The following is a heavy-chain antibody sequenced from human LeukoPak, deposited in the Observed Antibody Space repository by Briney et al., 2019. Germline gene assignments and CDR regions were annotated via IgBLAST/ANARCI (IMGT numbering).Heavy chain of an antibody. J-gene: IGHJ4*02. Sequence: GGSLRLSCAASGFTFSSYAMSWVRQAPGKGLEWVSAISGSGGSTYYADSVKGRFTISRDNSKNTLYLQMNSLRAEDTAVYYCARDAYQTYYYGSGSYRWGQGTLVTVSS. V-gene: IGHV3-23*01. CDR2: ISGSGGST. CDR1: GFTFSSYA. D-gene: IGHD3-10*01. CDR3: ARDAYQTYYYGSGSYR.